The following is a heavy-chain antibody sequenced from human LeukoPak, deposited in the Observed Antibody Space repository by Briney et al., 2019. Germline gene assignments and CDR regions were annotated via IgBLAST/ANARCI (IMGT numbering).Heavy chain of an antibody. CDR1: GFPFSSYG. D-gene: IGHD5-12*01. CDR2: ISSSSSYI. Sequence: GSLKLSCAASGFPFSSYGMNRVRQAPGKGLEWVSSISSSSSYIYYADSVKGRFTISRDNAKNSPYLQMNSLRAEDTAVYYCARDGYSGYEDDAFDIWGQGTMVTVSS. V-gene: IGHV3-21*01. J-gene: IGHJ3*02. CDR3: ARDGYSGYEDDAFDI.